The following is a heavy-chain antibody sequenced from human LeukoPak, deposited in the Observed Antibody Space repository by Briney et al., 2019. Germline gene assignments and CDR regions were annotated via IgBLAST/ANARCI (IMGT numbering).Heavy chain of an antibody. CDR2: INHSGST. V-gene: IGHV4-34*01. D-gene: IGHD6-19*01. CDR3: ARGRGIAVAGKSAHGY. CDR1: GGSFSGYN. Sequence: SETLSLTCAVYGGSFSGYNWNWIRQPPGKGLEWIGEINHSGSTNYNPSLKSRVTISVDTSKNQFSLKLSSVTAADTAVYYCARGRGIAVAGKSAHGYWGQGTLVTVSS. J-gene: IGHJ4*02.